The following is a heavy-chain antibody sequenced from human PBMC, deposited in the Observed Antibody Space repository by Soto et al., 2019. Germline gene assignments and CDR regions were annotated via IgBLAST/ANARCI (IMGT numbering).Heavy chain of an antibody. CDR2: ISGSGGST. V-gene: IGHV3-23*01. Sequence: GGSLRLSCAASGFTFSSYAMSWVRQAPGEGLEWVSAISGSGGSTYYADSVKGRFTISRDNSKNTLYLQMNSLRAEDTAVYYCAKDAGGIMITFGGSMDVWGKGTTVTVSS. CDR3: AKDAGGIMITFGGSMDV. D-gene: IGHD3-16*01. J-gene: IGHJ6*03. CDR1: GFTFSSYA.